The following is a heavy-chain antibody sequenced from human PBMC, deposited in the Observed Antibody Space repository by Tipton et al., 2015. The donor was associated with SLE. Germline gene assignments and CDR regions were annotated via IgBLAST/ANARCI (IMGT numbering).Heavy chain of an antibody. V-gene: IGHV4-39*07. CDR1: GGSISSSSYY. CDR2: INHSGST. CDR3: ARRDSSSLAFDI. J-gene: IGHJ3*02. Sequence: TLSLTCTVSGGSISSSSYYWGWIRQPPGKGLEWIGEINHSGSTNYNPSLKSRVIISVDTSKNQFSLKLSSVTAADTAVYYCARRDSSSLAFDIWGQGTMVTVSS. D-gene: IGHD6-6*01.